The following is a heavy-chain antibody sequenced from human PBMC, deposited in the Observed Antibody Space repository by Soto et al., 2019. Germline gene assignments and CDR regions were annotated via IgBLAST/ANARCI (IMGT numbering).Heavy chain of an antibody. V-gene: IGHV1-18*01. CDR1: GYTFTSYG. CDR2: ISAYNGNT. CDR3: ARVPDPSGDYYYYGMDV. Sequence: QVQLVQSGAEVKKPGASVKVSCKASGYTFTSYGISWVRQAPGQGLEWMGWISAYNGNTNYAQKLQGRVTMTTDTSPSTAYMELRGVRSDDTAVYYCARVPDPSGDYYYYGMDVWGQGTTVTVSS. J-gene: IGHJ6*02. D-gene: IGHD4-17*01.